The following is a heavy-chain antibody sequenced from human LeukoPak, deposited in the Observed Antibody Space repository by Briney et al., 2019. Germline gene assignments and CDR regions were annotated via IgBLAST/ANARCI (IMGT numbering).Heavy chain of an antibody. Sequence: ASVKVSCKASGYTFTGYYMHWVRQAPGQGLEWMGRINPNSGGTNYAQKFQGRVTMTRDTSISTAYMELSRLRSDDTAVYYCARSVGGSGRDYFDYWGQGTLVTVSS. CDR1: GYTFTGYY. J-gene: IGHJ4*02. CDR3: ARSVGGSGRDYFDY. V-gene: IGHV1-2*06. D-gene: IGHD3-10*01. CDR2: INPNSGGT.